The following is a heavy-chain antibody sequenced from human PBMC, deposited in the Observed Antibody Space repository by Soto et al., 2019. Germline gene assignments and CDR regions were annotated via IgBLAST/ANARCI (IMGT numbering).Heavy chain of an antibody. CDR2: MNPNSGNT. V-gene: IGHV1-8*01. D-gene: IGHD3-3*01. CDR1: GYTFTSYD. J-gene: IGHJ6*03. Sequence: ASVKVSCKASGYTFTSYDINWVRQATGQGLEWMGWMNPNSGNTGYAQKFQGRVTMTRNTSISTAYMELSSLRSEDTAVYYCARGGEYYDFWRGSDIAAAYYYMDVWGKGTTVTVSS. CDR3: ARGGEYYDFWRGSDIAAAYYYMDV.